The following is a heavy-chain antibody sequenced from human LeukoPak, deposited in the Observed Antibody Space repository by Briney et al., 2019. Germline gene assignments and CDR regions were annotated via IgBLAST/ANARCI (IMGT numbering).Heavy chain of an antibody. CDR1: GFTFNTYA. CDR2: ISDSGGNT. CDR3: ARHRISWLIDY. V-gene: IGHV3-23*01. J-gene: IGHJ4*02. D-gene: IGHD5-12*01. Sequence: PGGSLRLSCAASGFTFNTYAMSWVRQAPWERLQWVSGISDSGGNTYYADSVRGRFTISRDNSKNTLYLQMNSLRAEDTAVYYCARHRISWLIDYWGQGTLVTVSS.